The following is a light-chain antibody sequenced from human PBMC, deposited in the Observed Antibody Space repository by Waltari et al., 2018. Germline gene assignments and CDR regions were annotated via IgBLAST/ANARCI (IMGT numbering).Light chain of an antibody. CDR2: SND. V-gene: IGLV1-44*01. J-gene: IGLJ1*01. Sequence: QSVLTQPPSASGTPGQRVTISCSGSTSDLGGHTVVWYQQLPGTAPKLLIHSNDQRPSGVPDRFSGFKSGTSASLAISGLQSEDEGEYFCAAWDDSLTYVFGTGTKVTVL. CDR3: AAWDDSLTYV. CDR1: TSDLGGHT.